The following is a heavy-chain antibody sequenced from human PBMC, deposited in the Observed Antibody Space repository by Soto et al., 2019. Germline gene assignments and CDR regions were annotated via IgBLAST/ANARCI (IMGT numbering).Heavy chain of an antibody. V-gene: IGHV4-34*01. D-gene: IGHD2-2*02. CDR3: GRAKFFVLVQAAIQDPIPVSALLLNGSSDL. J-gene: IGHJ2*01. CDR2: INHSGSS. Sequence: KGLEWIGEINHSGSSNYNPSLKSRVTISVDTSKNQFSLKLSPVTGAYKAWYYCGRAKFFVLVQAAIQDPIPVSALLLNGSSDL.